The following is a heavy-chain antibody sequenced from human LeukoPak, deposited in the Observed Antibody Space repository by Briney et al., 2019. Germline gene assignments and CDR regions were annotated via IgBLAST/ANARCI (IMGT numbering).Heavy chain of an antibody. CDR3: TRLPDDY. CDR2: IRSKANSYAT. CDR1: GFTFSGSA. V-gene: IGHV3-73*01. Sequence: PVGSLRLSCAASGFTFSGSAMHWVRQASGKGLEGVGRIRSKANSYATAYAASVTGRFPISRDDSKNTAYLQINRLKTEAAAVFYCTRLPDDYWGQGTLVTVSS. J-gene: IGHJ4*02.